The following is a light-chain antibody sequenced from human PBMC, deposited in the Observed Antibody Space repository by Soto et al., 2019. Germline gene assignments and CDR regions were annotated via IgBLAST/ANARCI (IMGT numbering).Light chain of an antibody. CDR3: AAWDDSLSGMV. CDR2: RSN. Sequence: QPVLTQPPSASGAPGQRVTIYCSGSRSNIGSGYVYWYHQLPGTAPKLLIYRSNQRPSGVPDRISGSRSGTSASLAISGLRSEDEADYYCAAWDDSLSGMVFGGGTKLTVL. J-gene: IGLJ3*02. CDR1: RSNIGSGY. V-gene: IGLV1-47*01.